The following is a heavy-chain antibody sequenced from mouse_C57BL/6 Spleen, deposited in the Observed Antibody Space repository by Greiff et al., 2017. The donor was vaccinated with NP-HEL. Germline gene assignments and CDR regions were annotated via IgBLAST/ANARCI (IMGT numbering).Heavy chain of an antibody. V-gene: IGHV1-62-2*01. J-gene: IGHJ3*01. CDR1: GYTFTEYT. CDR2: FYPGSGSV. CDR3: ARHETYYYDYDGLFAY. D-gene: IGHD2-4*01. Sequence: VQLQQSGAELVKPGASVKLSCKASGYTFTEYTIHWVKQRSGQGLEWIGWFYPGSGSVKYNEKFKDKATLTADKSSSTVYMELSRLTSEDSAVYFCARHETYYYDYDGLFAYWGQGTLVTVSA.